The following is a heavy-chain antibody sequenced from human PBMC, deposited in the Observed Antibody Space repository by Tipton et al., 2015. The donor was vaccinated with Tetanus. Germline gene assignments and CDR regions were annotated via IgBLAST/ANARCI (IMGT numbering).Heavy chain of an antibody. V-gene: IGHV4-34*01. J-gene: IGHJ4*02. CDR1: GGSFSNYY. Sequence: TLSLTCAVYGGSFSNYYLTWIRQPPGQGLEWIGEIHPSGITNYNPSLINRVTISVDTSKNQFSLRLTSVTAADTAVYYCAEGRRFCSSNSCHEYYFDSWGRGTLVTVSS. CDR2: IHPSGIT. CDR3: AEGRRFCSSNSCHEYYFDS. D-gene: IGHD2-2*01.